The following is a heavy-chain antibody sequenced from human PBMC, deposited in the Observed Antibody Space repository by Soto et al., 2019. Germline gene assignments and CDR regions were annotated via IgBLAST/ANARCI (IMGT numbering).Heavy chain of an antibody. CDR3: AKDQSAPLYRQYRTLDY. Sequence: QVQLVESGGGVVQPGRSLRLSCAASGFTFSSYGMHWVRQAPGKGLEWVAVISYDGSNKYYADSVKGRFTISRDNSKNTLYLQMNSLRAEDTAVYYCAKDQSAPLYRQYRTLDYWGQGTLVTVSS. V-gene: IGHV3-30*18. J-gene: IGHJ4*02. CDR1: GFTFSSYG. CDR2: ISYDGSNK. D-gene: IGHD2-2*01.